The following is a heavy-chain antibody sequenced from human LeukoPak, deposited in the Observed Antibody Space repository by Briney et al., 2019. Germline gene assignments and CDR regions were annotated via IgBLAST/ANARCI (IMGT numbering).Heavy chain of an antibody. J-gene: IGHJ4*02. V-gene: IGHV3-23*01. Sequence: GGSLRLSCAASGFTFSSYAMSWVRQAPGKGLEWFSSISGSGDSTYYADSVKGRFTISRDNSVNTLYLQMNSLRAEDTAVYYCAKSSPMTMVRGANDYWGQGTLVTVSS. CDR3: AKSSPMTMVRGANDY. D-gene: IGHD3-10*01. CDR1: GFTFSSYA. CDR2: ISGSGDST.